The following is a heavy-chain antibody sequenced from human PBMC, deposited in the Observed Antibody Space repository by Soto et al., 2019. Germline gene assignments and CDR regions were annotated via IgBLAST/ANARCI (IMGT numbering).Heavy chain of an antibody. D-gene: IGHD1-7*01. Sequence: GGSLRLSCAASGFTFSSYGMHWVRQAPGKGLECLTCILYAGSDQYYADSVKGRLTISRENSKNTLYLQMHSLRTEDSAVYYCAKAGGGFGNFVHHWGQRTPVTVSS. CDR2: ILYAGSDQ. CDR1: GFTFSSYG. V-gene: IGHV3-30*18. CDR3: AKAGGGFGNFVHH. J-gene: IGHJ4*02.